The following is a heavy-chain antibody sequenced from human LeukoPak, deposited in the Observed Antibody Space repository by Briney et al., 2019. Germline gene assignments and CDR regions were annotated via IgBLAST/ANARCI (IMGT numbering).Heavy chain of an antibody. CDR3: VKGGGTVVDY. D-gene: IGHD3-16*01. Sequence: SGGSLRLSCAASGFTFSNYWMHWVRQAPGKGLVWVSRINSDGSSTTYADSVKGRFTVSRDNAKNTLYLQMNSLRAEDTAVYHCVKGGGTVVDYWGQGALVTVSS. CDR2: INSDGSST. V-gene: IGHV3-74*01. CDR1: GFTFSNYW. J-gene: IGHJ4*02.